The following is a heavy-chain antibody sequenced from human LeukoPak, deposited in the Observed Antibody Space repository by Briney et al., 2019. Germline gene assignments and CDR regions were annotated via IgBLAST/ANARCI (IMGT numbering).Heavy chain of an antibody. V-gene: IGHV4-38-2*01. Sequence: SETLSLTCAVSGYSISSGYYWGWIRQPPGKGLEWIGSIYHSGSTYYNPSLKSRVTIPVDTSKNQFSLKLSSVTAADTAVYYCARTHYDYGDYEGFDYWGQGTLVTVSS. CDR3: ARTHYDYGDYEGFDY. CDR2: IYHSGST. J-gene: IGHJ4*02. CDR1: GYSISSGYY. D-gene: IGHD4-17*01.